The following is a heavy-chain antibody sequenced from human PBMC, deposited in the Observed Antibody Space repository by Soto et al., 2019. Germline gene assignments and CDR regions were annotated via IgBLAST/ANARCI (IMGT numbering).Heavy chain of an antibody. V-gene: IGHV4-59*01. CDR2: IYYSGST. D-gene: IGHD4-4*01. CDR3: ARVWSGVGYSKTNWFDP. Sequence: PSETLSLTCTVSGGSIGSYYRSWIRQPPGKGLEWIGYIYYSGSTNYNPSLKSRVTISVDTSKNQFSLKLSSVTAADTAVYYCARVWSGVGYSKTNWFDPWGQGTLVTVSS. J-gene: IGHJ5*02. CDR1: GGSIGSYY.